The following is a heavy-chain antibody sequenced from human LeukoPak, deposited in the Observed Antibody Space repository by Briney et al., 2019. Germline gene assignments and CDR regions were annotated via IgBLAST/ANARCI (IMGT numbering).Heavy chain of an antibody. D-gene: IGHD3-3*01. Sequence: GGSLRLSCAASGFTFSDYYMNWVRQAPGMGLEWLSYISATRGITYYADSVKGRFTISRDNAKNSLSLQMNSLRAEDTAVYYCARIPRFLEWLLSPFHFDYWGQGTLVTVSS. J-gene: IGHJ4*02. CDR2: ISATRGIT. V-gene: IGHV3-11*06. CDR3: ARIPRFLEWLLSPFHFDY. CDR1: GFTFSDYY.